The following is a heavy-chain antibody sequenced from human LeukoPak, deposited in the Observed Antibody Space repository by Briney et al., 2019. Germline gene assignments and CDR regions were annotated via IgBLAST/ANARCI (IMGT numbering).Heavy chain of an antibody. D-gene: IGHD3-10*01. J-gene: IGHJ5*02. Sequence: ASVKVSCKASGYTFTNFYIHWVRQAPGQGLEWMGWINPKSGGPNYALKFQGRVVMTRDTSISTAYMELTGLTSDDTAVYYCAREYFYGSGSYYTRGWFAPCGQGTLVTVST. CDR3: AREYFYGSGSYYTRGWFAP. CDR2: INPKSGGP. CDR1: GYTFTNFY. V-gene: IGHV1-2*02.